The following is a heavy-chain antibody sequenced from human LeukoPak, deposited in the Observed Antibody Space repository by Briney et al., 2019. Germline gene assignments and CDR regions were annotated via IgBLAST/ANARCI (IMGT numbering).Heavy chain of an antibody. CDR3: AREQLRNYYYYYMDV. V-gene: IGHV1-18*01. J-gene: IGHJ6*03. CDR2: ISAYNGNT. D-gene: IGHD4-17*01. Sequence: ASVKVSCKASGYTFISYGISWVRQAPGQGLEWMGWISAYNGNTNHAQKFQGRVTMTTDTSTSTAYMELRSLRSDDTAVYSCAREQLRNYYYYYMDVWGKGTTVTVSS. CDR1: GYTFISYG.